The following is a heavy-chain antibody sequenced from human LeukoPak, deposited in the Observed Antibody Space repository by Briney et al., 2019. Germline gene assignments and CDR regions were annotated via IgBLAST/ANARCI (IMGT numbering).Heavy chain of an antibody. D-gene: IGHD2-21*02. J-gene: IGHJ4*02. CDR2: ISYDGSNK. CDR3: AKVRPAFYCGGDCYYFDY. CDR1: GFTFSSYA. V-gene: IGHV3-30-3*01. Sequence: GGSLRLSCAASGFTFSSYAMHWVRQAPGKGLEWVAVISYDGSNKYYADSVKGRFTISRDNSKNTLYLQMNSLRAEDTAVYYCAKVRPAFYCGGDCYYFDYWGQGTLVTVSS.